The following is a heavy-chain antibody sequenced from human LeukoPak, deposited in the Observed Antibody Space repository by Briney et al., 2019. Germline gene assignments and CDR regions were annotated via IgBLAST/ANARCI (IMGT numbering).Heavy chain of an antibody. D-gene: IGHD1-26*01. CDR1: GFTFSSYW. Sequence: GGSLRLSCAASGFTFSSYWMTWVRQAPGKGLEWVANINKDGSEKNYVDSVKGRFTTSRDNAKNSLYLQMNSLRAEDTAVYYCARRRDSGSLQHFDYWGQGTLVTVSS. CDR3: ARRRDSGSLQHFDY. V-gene: IGHV3-7*03. J-gene: IGHJ4*02. CDR2: INKDGSEK.